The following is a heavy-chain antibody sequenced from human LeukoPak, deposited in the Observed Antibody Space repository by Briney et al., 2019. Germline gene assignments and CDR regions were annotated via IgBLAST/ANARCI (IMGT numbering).Heavy chain of an antibody. CDR3: ARTSTVRGREHDDDAFDI. V-gene: IGHV1-69*01. CDR1: GGTFSSYA. D-gene: IGHD4-17*01. Sequence: SVKVSCKASGGTFSSYAISWVRQAPGQGLEWMGGIIPIFGTANYAQKFQGRVTITADESTSTAYMELSSLRSEDTAVYYCARTSTVRGREHDDDAFDIWGQGTMVTVSS. CDR2: IIPIFGTA. J-gene: IGHJ3*02.